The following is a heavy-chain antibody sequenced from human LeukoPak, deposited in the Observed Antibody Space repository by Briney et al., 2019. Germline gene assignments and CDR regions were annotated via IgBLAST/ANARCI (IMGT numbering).Heavy chain of an antibody. Sequence: GGSLRLSCAASGFTFRSYGMHWVRQAPGKGLEWVSLISGDGGSTYYADSVKGRFTIPRDNSKNSLYLQMNSLRTEDTALYYCAKDKAIAATRYYYYYCMDVWGQGTTVTVSS. V-gene: IGHV3-43*02. J-gene: IGHJ6*02. CDR3: AKDKAIAATRYYYYYCMDV. CDR1: GFTFRSYG. CDR2: ISGDGGST. D-gene: IGHD2-15*01.